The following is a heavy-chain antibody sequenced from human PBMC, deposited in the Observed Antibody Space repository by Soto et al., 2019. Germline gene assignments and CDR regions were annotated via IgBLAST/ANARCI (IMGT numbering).Heavy chain of an antibody. V-gene: IGHV4-59*01. Sequence: SETLSLTCTVSGGSMSRYYWGWIRQPPGKGLEWIAYIYYSGSTNYNPSLKSRVTISVDTSKNQFSLKLSAVTAADTAVYYCARASAMIVVTDWGQGTLVTVSS. CDR3: ARASAMIVVTD. CDR2: IYYSGST. CDR1: GGSMSRYY. J-gene: IGHJ4*02. D-gene: IGHD3-22*01.